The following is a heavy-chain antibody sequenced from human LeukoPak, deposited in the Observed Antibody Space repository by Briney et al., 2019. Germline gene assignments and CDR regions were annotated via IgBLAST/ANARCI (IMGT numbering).Heavy chain of an antibody. CDR3: ARDQYHGSGTYAWFDP. D-gene: IGHD3-10*01. Sequence: SETLSLTCTVSGASISNYYWSWIRQTPGKKLEWIAYISFSGSTNYNPSLKRRVTTSLDRSKHQFSLKLSFVTAADTAVYYCARDQYHGSGTYAWFDPWGQGTLVTVSS. V-gene: IGHV4-59*01. CDR1: GASISNYY. J-gene: IGHJ5*02. CDR2: ISFSGST.